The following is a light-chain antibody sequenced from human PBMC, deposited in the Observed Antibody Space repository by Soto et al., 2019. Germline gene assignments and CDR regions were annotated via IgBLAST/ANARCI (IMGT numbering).Light chain of an antibody. Sequence: QSALTQPASVSGSPGQSITISCTGTSSXVGSYNLVSWYQQHPGKAPKLIIYEGTKRPSGVSNRFSGSKSGNTASLTISGLQAEDEADYYCCSYAGSSTLLFGGGTKLTVL. V-gene: IGLV2-23*01. CDR1: SSXVGSYNL. J-gene: IGLJ2*01. CDR2: EGT. CDR3: CSYAGSSTLL.